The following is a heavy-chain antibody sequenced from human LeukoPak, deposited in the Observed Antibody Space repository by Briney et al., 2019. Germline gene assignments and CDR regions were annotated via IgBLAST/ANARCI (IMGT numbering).Heavy chain of an antibody. Sequence: GESLKISFKGSGXSFTSYCISWVRQMPGKGLEWMGRIDPSDSYTNYSPSFQGHVTISADKSISTAYLQWSSLKASDTAMYYCARHGDCSSTSCYSAYWGQGTLVTVSS. CDR2: IDPSDSYT. J-gene: IGHJ4*02. V-gene: IGHV5-10-1*01. CDR1: GXSFTSYC. CDR3: ARHGDCSSTSCYSAY. D-gene: IGHD2-2*01.